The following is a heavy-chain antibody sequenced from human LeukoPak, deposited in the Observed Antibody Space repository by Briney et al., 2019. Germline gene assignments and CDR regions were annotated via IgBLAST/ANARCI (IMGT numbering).Heavy chain of an antibody. CDR1: GGTFSSHA. CDR2: IIPIFGTA. Sequence: SVKVSCKASGGTFSSHAISWVRQAPGQGLEWMGGIIPIFGTANYAQKFQGRVTITADESTSTAYMELSSLRSEDTAVYYCARDPEGFYYYYGMDVWGQGTTVTVSS. CDR3: ARDPEGFYYYYGMDV. V-gene: IGHV1-69*13. J-gene: IGHJ6*02.